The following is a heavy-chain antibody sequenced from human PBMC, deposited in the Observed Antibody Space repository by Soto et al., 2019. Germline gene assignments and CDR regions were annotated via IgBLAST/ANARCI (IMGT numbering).Heavy chain of an antibody. J-gene: IGHJ6*03. Sequence: SETLSLTCTVSGGSISSYYWSWIRQPPGKGLEWIGYIYYSGSTNYNPSLKSRVTISVDTSKNQFSLKLSSVTAADTAVYYCASTDFWSGYLDQYYYYYMDVWGKGTTVTVSS. D-gene: IGHD3-3*01. CDR1: GGSISSYY. CDR2: IYYSGST. CDR3: ASTDFWSGYLDQYYYYYMDV. V-gene: IGHV4-59*01.